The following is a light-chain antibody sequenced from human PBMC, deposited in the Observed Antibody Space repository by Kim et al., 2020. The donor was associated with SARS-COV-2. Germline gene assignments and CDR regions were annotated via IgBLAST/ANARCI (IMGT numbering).Light chain of an antibody. CDR1: QSIGSW. J-gene: IGKJ4*01. CDR2: QAS. Sequence: DIQMTQSPSTLSASVGDRVTITCRASQSIGSWLAWYQQKPEKAPNLLIYQASTLESGVPSRFSGSGSGTEFTLTISSLQPDDFATFYCQQYDSYSPLTFGGGTKVDIK. V-gene: IGKV1-5*03. CDR3: QQYDSYSPLT.